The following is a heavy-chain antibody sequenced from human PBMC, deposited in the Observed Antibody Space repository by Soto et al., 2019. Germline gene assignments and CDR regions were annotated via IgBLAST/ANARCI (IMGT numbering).Heavy chain of an antibody. Sequence: QLQLQESGPGLVKPSETLSLTCTVSGGSISSSSYYWGWIRQPPGKGLEWIGSIYYSGSTYYNPSLKSRVTISVDTSKNQFSLKLSSVTAADTAVYYCARTYGSGSYDNDYWGQGTLVTVSS. CDR2: IYYSGST. CDR1: GGSISSSSYY. J-gene: IGHJ4*02. V-gene: IGHV4-39*01. CDR3: ARTYGSGSYDNDY. D-gene: IGHD3-10*01.